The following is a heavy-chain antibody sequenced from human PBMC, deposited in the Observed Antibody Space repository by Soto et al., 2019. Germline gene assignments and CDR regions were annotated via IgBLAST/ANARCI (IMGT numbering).Heavy chain of an antibody. CDR3: AKMVVWKLANFDY. D-gene: IGHD2-8*02. Sequence: EVQLLDSGGGLVQPGGSLRLSCAASGFTFSDYTMNWVRQAPGKGLEWVSAISGTGAGTYYADSVRGRFTISRDNSKNTLYLQMNSLRVEDPAIYYCAKMVVWKLANFDYWGRGTLVTVSS. CDR1: GFTFSDYT. CDR2: ISGTGAGT. V-gene: IGHV3-23*01. J-gene: IGHJ4*02.